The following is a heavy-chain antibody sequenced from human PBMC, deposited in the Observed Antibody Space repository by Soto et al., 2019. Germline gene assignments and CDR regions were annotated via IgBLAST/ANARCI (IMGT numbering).Heavy chain of an antibody. CDR3: AREHSNPVADSGPPDY. V-gene: IGHV3-21*01. Sequence: GGSLRLSCAASGFTFSSYSMNWVRQAPGKGLEWVSSISSSSSYIYYADSVKGRFTISRDNAKNSLYLQMNSLRAEDTAVYYCAREHSNPVADSGPPDYWGQGTLVTVSS. CDR1: GFTFSSYS. CDR2: ISSSSSYI. D-gene: IGHD6-19*01. J-gene: IGHJ4*02.